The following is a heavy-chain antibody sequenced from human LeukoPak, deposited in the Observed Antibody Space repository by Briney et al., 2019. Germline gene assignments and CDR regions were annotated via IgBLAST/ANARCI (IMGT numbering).Heavy chain of an antibody. V-gene: IGHV4-4*09. D-gene: IGHD6-6*01. CDR2: IYTSGST. CDR1: GGSVSSYY. J-gene: IGHJ5*02. Sequence: PSETLSLTCTVCGGSVSSYYWSWIRQPPGKGLEWIGYIYTSGSTNYNPSLKSRVTISVGPSKSQFSLKLSSVTAADTAVYYCARHSEYSSSSGWFDPGGQGTLVTVSS. CDR3: ARHSEYSSSSGWFDP.